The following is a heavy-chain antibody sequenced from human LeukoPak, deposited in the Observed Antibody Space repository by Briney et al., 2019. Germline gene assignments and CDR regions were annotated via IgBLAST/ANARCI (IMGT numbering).Heavy chain of an antibody. D-gene: IGHD3-3*01. J-gene: IGHJ6*03. V-gene: IGHV3-23*01. CDR3: ARDPGYDFWSDGYMDV. CDR2: ISGSGGST. CDR1: GFTFSSYG. Sequence: GGTLRLSCAASGFTFSSYGMSWVRQAPGKGLEWVSAISGSGGSTYYADSVKGRFTISRDNSKNTLYLQMNSLRAEDTAVYYCARDPGYDFWSDGYMDVWGKGTTVTVSS.